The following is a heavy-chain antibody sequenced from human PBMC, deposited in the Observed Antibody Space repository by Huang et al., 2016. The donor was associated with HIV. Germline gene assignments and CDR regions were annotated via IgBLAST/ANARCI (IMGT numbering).Heavy chain of an antibody. D-gene: IGHD2-15*01. CDR1: CDSISRGGYL. J-gene: IGHJ5*02. Sequence: QVQLQESGPGPVKPSQTLSPTCTVSCDSISRGGYLWSWIRQSPGKGLAWIGSIYYTGTTSYNPSLRSRVTMSFDASKNQFSLRLTSVTAEDTAVYYCARDRITQCNGGRCYSDWSDPWGQGTLVIVSS. CDR3: ARDRITQCNGGRCYSDWSDP. V-gene: IGHV4-30-4*08. CDR2: IYYTGTT.